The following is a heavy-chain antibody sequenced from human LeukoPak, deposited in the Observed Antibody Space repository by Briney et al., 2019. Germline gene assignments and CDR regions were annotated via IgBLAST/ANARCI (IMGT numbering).Heavy chain of an antibody. CDR1: GFTFSDYY. CDR2: INGSGSNI. Sequence: PGGSLRLSCAASGFTFSDYYMGCIRHAPGKGLEWLSYINGSGSNIFYADSVKGRFTISRDNAKNSLSLQMNSLRAEDTAVYYCGRDFGLSGTKRSFDLWGQGTMVTVSS. V-gene: IGHV3-11*01. CDR3: GRDFGLSGTKRSFDL. D-gene: IGHD1-26*01. J-gene: IGHJ3*01.